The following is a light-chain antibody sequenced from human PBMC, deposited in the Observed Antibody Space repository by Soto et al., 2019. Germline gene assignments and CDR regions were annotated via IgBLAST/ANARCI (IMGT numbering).Light chain of an antibody. V-gene: IGLV1-44*01. CDR3: AAWDDILNGYV. J-gene: IGLJ1*01. CDR1: SSNIGSNA. Sequence: QSVLTQPPSASGTPGQRVTISCSGGSSNIGSNAVNWYRQLPGTAPKLLIHSNNKRPSGVPDRFSGSKSGTSASLAISGLQSEDEADYYCAAWDDILNGYVFGAGTKLTVL. CDR2: SNN.